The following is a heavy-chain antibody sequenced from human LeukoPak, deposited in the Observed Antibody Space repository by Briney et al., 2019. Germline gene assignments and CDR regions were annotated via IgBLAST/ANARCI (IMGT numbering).Heavy chain of an antibody. Sequence: PSETLSLTCSVSGGSISGSSFYWGWIRQPPGKGLEWIASVSSSGSTYHNPSLRSRVIISVDTSKNHFSLKLNSVTAADTAVFYCARHKADGGTYGPLYWFDPWGHGTLVAVSS. D-gene: IGHD1-26*01. CDR1: GGSISGSSFY. V-gene: IGHV4-39*01. CDR3: ARHKADGGTYGPLYWFDP. J-gene: IGHJ5*02. CDR2: VSSSGST.